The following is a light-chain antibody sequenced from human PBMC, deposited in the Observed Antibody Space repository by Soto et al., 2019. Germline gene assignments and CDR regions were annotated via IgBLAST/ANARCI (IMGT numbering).Light chain of an antibody. V-gene: IGLV1-51*01. CDR3: GSWDSSLSAYV. CDR2: DDN. J-gene: IGLJ1*01. CDR1: SSNIGGNS. Sequence: HSLLTEPPSGSAAPGQQVPISCSGSSSNIGGNSVSWYQQLPVTAPKLLIYDDNKRPSGIPDRFSGSKSGTSATLGITGFQTGDEADYYCGSWDSSLSAYVYGTRTKVTVL.